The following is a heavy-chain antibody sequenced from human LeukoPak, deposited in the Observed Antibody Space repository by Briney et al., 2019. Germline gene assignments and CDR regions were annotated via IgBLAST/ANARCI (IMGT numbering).Heavy chain of an antibody. J-gene: IGHJ4*02. CDR2: ISGSGGST. Sequence: GGSLRLSCAASGFTFSSYAMSWVRQAPGKGLEWVSAISGSGGSTYYAGSVKGRFTISRDNSKNTLYLQMNSLRAEDTAVYYCAKVYFDWLTYYFDYWGQGTLVTVSS. D-gene: IGHD3-9*01. CDR1: GFTFSSYA. CDR3: AKVYFDWLTYYFDY. V-gene: IGHV3-23*01.